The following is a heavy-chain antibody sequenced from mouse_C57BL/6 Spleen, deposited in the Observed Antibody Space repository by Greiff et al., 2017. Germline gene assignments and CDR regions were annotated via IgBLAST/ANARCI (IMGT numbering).Heavy chain of an antibody. J-gene: IGHJ2*01. Sequence: QVQLQQSGAELVKPGASVKMSCKASGYTFTSYWITWVKQRPGQGLEWIGYINPGSGSTNYNEKFKSKATLTVDTSSSTAYMQLSSLTSEDSAVYYCARGTTGVFAYWGQGTTLTVSS. CDR2: INPGSGST. CDR3: ARGTTGVFAY. V-gene: IGHV1-55*01. CDR1: GYTFTSYW. D-gene: IGHD2-12*01.